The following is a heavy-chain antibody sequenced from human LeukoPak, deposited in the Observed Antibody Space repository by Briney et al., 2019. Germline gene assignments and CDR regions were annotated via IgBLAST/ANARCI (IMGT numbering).Heavy chain of an antibody. V-gene: IGHV3-30*02. J-gene: IGHJ3*02. D-gene: IGHD6-13*01. CDR1: GFTFSSYG. Sequence: GGSLRLSCAASGFTFSSYGMHWVRQAPGKGLEWVAFIRYDGSNKYYADSVKGRFTISRDNSKNTLYLQMNSLRAEDTAVYYCAKGVSGSIAAAFDIWGQGTMVTVSS. CDR2: IRYDGSNK. CDR3: AKGVSGSIAAAFDI.